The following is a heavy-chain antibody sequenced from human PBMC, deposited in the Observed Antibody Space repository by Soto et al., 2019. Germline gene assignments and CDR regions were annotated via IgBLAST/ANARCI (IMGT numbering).Heavy chain of an antibody. D-gene: IGHD3-10*01. J-gene: IGHJ4*02. V-gene: IGHV3-23*01. CDR1: GFTFSSYA. CDR3: AKWGKLLWFGEAFDY. CDR2: ISGSGGST. Sequence: GGSLRLSCAASGFTFSSYAMSWVRQAPGKGLEWVSAISGSGGSTYYADSVKGRFTISRDNSKNTLYLQMNSLRAEDTAVYYCAKWGKLLWFGEAFDYWGQGTLVTVFS.